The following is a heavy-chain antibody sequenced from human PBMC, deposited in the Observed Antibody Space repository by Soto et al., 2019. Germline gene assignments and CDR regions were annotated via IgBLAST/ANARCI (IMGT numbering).Heavy chain of an antibody. CDR1: GGSISSGGYY. CDR3: ARVPSKDILTGYKVYYFDY. D-gene: IGHD3-9*01. V-gene: IGHV4-31*03. Sequence: SETLSLTCTVSGGSISSGGYYWSWIRQHPXKGLEWIGYIYYSGSTYYNPSLKSRVTISVDTSKNQFSLKLSSVTAADTAVYYCARVPSKDILTGYKVYYFDYWGQGTLVTVSS. CDR2: IYYSGST. J-gene: IGHJ4*02.